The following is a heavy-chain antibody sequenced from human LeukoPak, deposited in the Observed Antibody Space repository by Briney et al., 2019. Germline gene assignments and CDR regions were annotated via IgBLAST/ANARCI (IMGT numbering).Heavy chain of an antibody. Sequence: GGSLRLSCATSGFTFSNYEMNWVRQAPGKGLEWVSYISNTFSTIYYADSVKGRFTISRDNAKNSLYLQMNSLRVEGTAVYYCARDHRGYDSATGFGYWGQGTLVTVSS. CDR1: GFTFSNYE. D-gene: IGHD5-18*01. V-gene: IGHV3-48*03. J-gene: IGHJ4*02. CDR3: ARDHRGYDSATGFGY. CDR2: ISNTFSTI.